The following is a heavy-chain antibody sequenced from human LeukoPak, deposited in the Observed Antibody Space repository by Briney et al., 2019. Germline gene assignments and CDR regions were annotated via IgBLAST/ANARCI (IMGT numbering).Heavy chain of an antibody. D-gene: IGHD6-19*01. CDR1: GFTFSSYG. CDR2: ISYDGSNK. CDR3: AKDPDSSGQAYFQH. J-gene: IGHJ1*01. Sequence: LPGGSLRLSCAASGFTFSSYGMHWVRQAPGKGLEWVAVISYDGSNKYYADSVKGRFTISRDNSKNTLYLQMNSLRAEDTAVYYCAKDPDSSGQAYFQHWGQGTLVTVSS. V-gene: IGHV3-30*18.